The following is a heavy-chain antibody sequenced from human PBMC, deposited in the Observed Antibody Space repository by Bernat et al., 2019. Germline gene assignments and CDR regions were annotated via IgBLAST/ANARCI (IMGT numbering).Heavy chain of an antibody. V-gene: IGHV3-74*01. CDR1: GFTFSSYW. Sequence: EVQLVESGGGLVQPGGSLRLSCAASGFTFSSYWMYWVRQAPGKGLVWVSGIDSDGSRITYADSVRGRFTISRDNAKKTLYLQMNSVRAEDTAVYYCASYKGGATKDYWGQGTLVTDSS. CDR3: ASYKGGATKDY. D-gene: IGHD5-12*01. J-gene: IGHJ4*02. CDR2: IDSDGSRI.